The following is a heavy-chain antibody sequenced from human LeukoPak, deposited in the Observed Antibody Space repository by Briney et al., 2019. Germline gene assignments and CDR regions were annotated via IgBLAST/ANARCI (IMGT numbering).Heavy chain of an antibody. CDR1: GGSFSGYY. D-gene: IGHD6-19*01. CDR3: ARGTRYSSGWYFRALHTRDAFDI. CDR2: INHSGST. J-gene: IGHJ3*02. Sequence: SETLSLTCAVYGGSFSGYYWSWIRQPPGRGLEWIGEINHSGSTNYNPSLKSRVTISVDTSKNQFSLKLSSVTAADTAVYYCARGTRYSSGWYFRALHTRDAFDIWGQGTMVTVSS. V-gene: IGHV4-34*01.